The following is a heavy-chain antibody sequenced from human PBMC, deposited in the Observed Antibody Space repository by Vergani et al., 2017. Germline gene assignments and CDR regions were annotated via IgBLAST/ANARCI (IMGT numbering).Heavy chain of an antibody. J-gene: IGHJ5*02. CDR3: AKVSWGSWGWFYP. V-gene: IGHV3-30*18. D-gene: IGHD6-13*01. CDR2: ISYDGSNK. Sequence: QVQLVESGGGVVQPGRSLRLSCAASGFTFSSYGMHWVRQAPGKGLEWVAVISYDGSNKYYADSVKGRFTISRDNSKNTLYLQMNSLRAEDTAVYYCAKVSWGSWGWFYPWGQGTLVTVSS. CDR1: GFTFSSYG.